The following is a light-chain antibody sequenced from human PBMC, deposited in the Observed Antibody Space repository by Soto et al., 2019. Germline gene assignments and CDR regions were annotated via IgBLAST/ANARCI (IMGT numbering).Light chain of an antibody. CDR2: DAS. CDR1: QNINNY. Sequence: DIQMTQSPSSLSASVGESVTITCQASQNINNYLNWYQQKPGRAPKLLIYDASNLEAGVPSRFRGSGSGTDFTFTISRLQPEDIATYYCQQYENLRTFGQGTRLEIK. CDR3: QQYENLRT. V-gene: IGKV1-33*01. J-gene: IGKJ5*01.